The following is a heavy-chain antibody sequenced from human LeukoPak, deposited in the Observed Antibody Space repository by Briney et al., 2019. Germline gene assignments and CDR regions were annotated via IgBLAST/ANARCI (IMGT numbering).Heavy chain of an antibody. CDR2: INHSGST. V-gene: IGHV4-34*01. D-gene: IGHD2/OR15-2a*01. J-gene: IGHJ4*02. Sequence: SETLSLTCAVYGGSFSGYYWSWIRQPPGKGLEWIGEINHSGSTNYNPSLKSRVTISVDTSKNQFSLKLSSVTAADTAVYYSARVFVRPPYYFDYWGQGTLVTVSS. CDR3: ARVFVRPPYYFDY. CDR1: GGSFSGYY.